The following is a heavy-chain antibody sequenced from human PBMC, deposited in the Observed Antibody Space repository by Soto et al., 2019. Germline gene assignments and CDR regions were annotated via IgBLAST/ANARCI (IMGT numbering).Heavy chain of an antibody. CDR1: GSTFSSYS. V-gene: IGHV3-48*02. J-gene: IGHJ4*02. D-gene: IGHD6-13*01. Sequence: EVQLVESGGGLVQPGGSLRLSCAASGSTFSSYSMNWVRQAPGKGLEWVSYISSSSSTIYYADSVKGRFTISRDNAKNSLYLQMNSLRDEDTAVYYCARDGALAAAGLGALYYFDYWGQGTLVTVSS. CDR3: ARDGALAAAGLGALYYFDY. CDR2: ISSSSSTI.